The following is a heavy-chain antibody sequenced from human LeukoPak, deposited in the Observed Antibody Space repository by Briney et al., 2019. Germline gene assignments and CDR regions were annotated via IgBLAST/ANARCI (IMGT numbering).Heavy chain of an antibody. V-gene: IGHV3-7*01. D-gene: IGHD6-13*01. CDR2: IKQDGSEK. CDR1: GFTFSSYW. J-gene: IGHJ6*03. CDR3: ARGGHIAAAGTGYYYMDV. Sequence: GGSLRPSCAASGFTFSSYWMSWVRQAPGKGLEWVANIKQDGSEKYYVDSVKGRFTISRDNAKNSLYLQMNSLRAEDTAVYYCARGGHIAAAGTGYYYMDVWGKGTTVTVSS.